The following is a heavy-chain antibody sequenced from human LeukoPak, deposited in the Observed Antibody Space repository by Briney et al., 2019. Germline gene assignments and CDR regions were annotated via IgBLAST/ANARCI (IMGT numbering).Heavy chain of an antibody. Sequence: GGSLRLSCAACRFTFSSYSMIWVPQAPGKGLEGVSSISSSSSHIYYADSVKGRFTISRDNAKNSLYLQMNSLRAEDTAVYYCASGSNWNVFDYWGQGTLVTVSS. V-gene: IGHV3-21*01. J-gene: IGHJ4*02. CDR2: ISSSSSHI. CDR1: RFTFSSYS. CDR3: ASGSNWNVFDY. D-gene: IGHD1-20*01.